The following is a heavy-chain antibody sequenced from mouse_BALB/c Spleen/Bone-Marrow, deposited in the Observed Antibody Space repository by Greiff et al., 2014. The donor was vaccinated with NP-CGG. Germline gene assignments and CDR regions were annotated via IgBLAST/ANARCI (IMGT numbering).Heavy chain of an antibody. CDR3: AKGSFDY. CDR2: IYPESGDA. V-gene: IGHV1-77*01. CDR1: DYTFTDYY. Sequence: VQLVESGAELARPGASVKLSCKASDYTFTDYYINWVKQRTGQGLEWIGEIYPESGDAFYNENFKGKATLTADTSSSTAYMQLSSLTSDDSAVYFCAKGSFDYWGQGTTLTVSS. D-gene: IGHD1-1*01. J-gene: IGHJ2*01.